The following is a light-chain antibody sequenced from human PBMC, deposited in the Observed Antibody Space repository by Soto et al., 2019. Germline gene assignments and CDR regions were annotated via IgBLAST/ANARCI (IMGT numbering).Light chain of an antibody. CDR2: EVS. CDR1: SSDVGGYNY. Sequence: QSGLTQPPSASGSPGQSVTISCTGTSSDVGGYNYVSWYQQYPGKAPKVMIYEVSKRPSGVPDRFSGSKSGNTASLTVSGLQAEDEADYYCSSYAGSNNLVFGGGTQLTVL. V-gene: IGLV2-8*01. J-gene: IGLJ2*01. CDR3: SSYAGSNNLV.